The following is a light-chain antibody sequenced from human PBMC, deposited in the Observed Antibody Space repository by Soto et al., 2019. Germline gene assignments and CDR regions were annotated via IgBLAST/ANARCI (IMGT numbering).Light chain of an antibody. CDR2: EGT. J-gene: IGLJ1*01. CDR1: SSDVGNYNV. CDR3: SSYTSSTAYV. Sequence: QSVLTQPASVSESPGQSITISCTGTSSDVGNYNVVSWYQHHPGRAPKVLIYEGTKRPSGVSNRFSGSKSGNTASLTISGLQAEDEADYYCSSYTSSTAYVFGTGTKVTVL. V-gene: IGLV2-14*02.